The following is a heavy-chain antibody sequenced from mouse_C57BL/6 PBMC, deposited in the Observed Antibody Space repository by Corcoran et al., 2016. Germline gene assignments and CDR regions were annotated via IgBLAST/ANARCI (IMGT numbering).Heavy chain of an antibody. Sequence: QIQLVQSGPELKKPGETVKISCKASGYTFTTYGMSWVKQAPGTGLKWMGWINTYSGVPTYAYDFKGRFAFSLETSASTAYLQINNLKNEDTATYFCAREHYCGSRPVFYYYAMDYGGQGTSVTVSS. V-gene: IGHV9-3*01. CDR1: GYTFTTYG. D-gene: IGHD1-1*01. CDR2: INTYSGVP. CDR3: AREHYCGSRPVFYYYAMDY. J-gene: IGHJ4*01.